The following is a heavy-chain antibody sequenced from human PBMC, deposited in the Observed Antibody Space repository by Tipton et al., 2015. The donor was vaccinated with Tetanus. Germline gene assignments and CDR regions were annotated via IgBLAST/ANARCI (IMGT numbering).Heavy chain of an antibody. CDR1: GGSISSSNW. V-gene: IGHV4-4*02. J-gene: IGHJ4*02. Sequence: TLSLTCAVSGGSISSSNWWSWVRQPPGKGLEWIGEIFHSGSTNYNPSLKSRVTISVDKSKNQFALKLSSVTAADTAVYYCARVAPVFGLDYYDSSGYLDYWGQGTLVTVSS. D-gene: IGHD3-22*01. CDR3: ARVAPVFGLDYYDSSGYLDY. CDR2: IFHSGST.